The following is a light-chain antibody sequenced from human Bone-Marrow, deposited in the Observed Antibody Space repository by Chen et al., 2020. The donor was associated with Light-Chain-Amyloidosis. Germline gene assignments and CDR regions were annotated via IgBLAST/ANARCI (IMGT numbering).Light chain of an antibody. J-gene: IGLJ1*01. CDR2: RNN. CDR1: SSNIGINY. Sequence: QSVLTQPPSASGTPGQRVTSPCPGASSNIGINYVSWYQHFPGAAPILLIHRNNQRPSGVPDRFSASKSGTSAFLAISGLRSEDEADYYCAAWDGSLSGYVFGTGTKVIVL. CDR3: AAWDGSLSGYV. V-gene: IGLV1-47*01.